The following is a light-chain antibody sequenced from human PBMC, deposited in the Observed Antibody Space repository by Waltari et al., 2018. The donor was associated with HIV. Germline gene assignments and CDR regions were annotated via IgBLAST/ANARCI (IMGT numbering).Light chain of an antibody. V-gene: IGLV2-11*01. J-gene: IGLJ2*01. Sequence: QSALTQPRSVSGSPGQSVTISCTGTSSDIGVYNYVSWYQQHAGKAPKLVIYDVSKRPSGVPDRFSGSKSGNTASLTISGLQPEDEADYRCCSYGGRRIFAGGTKLTVL. CDR1: SSDIGVYNY. CDR2: DVS. CDR3: CSYGGRRI.